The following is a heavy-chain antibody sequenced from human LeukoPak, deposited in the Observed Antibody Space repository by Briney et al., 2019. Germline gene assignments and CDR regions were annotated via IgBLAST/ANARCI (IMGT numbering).Heavy chain of an antibody. V-gene: IGHV3-23*01. D-gene: IGHD3-22*01. CDR1: GFTFSSYG. CDR3: ATAGAYYYDSSGLLDY. Sequence: GGTLRLSCAASGFTFSSYGMSWVRQAPGKGLEWVSAISGSGGSTYYADSVKGRFTISRDNSKNTLYLQMNSLRAEDTAVYYCATAGAYYYDSSGLLDYWGQGTLVTVSS. CDR2: ISGSGGST. J-gene: IGHJ4*02.